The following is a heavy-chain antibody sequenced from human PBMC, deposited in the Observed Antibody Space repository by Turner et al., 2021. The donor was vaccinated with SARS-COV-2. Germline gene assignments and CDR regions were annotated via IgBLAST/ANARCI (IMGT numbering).Heavy chain of an antibody. CDR2: FGAGGGST. Sequence: EVQLLESGGGLVQPGGSLRLSCAASGFTFSSYAMSWVRQAPGKGLEWVSAFGAGGGSTYYADSVKGRFTISRDNSKNTLYLQMNSLRAEDTAVYYCAKVPPSGDYFDYWGQGTLVTVSS. D-gene: IGHD6-25*01. CDR1: GFTFSSYA. V-gene: IGHV3-23*01. CDR3: AKVPPSGDYFDY. J-gene: IGHJ4*02.